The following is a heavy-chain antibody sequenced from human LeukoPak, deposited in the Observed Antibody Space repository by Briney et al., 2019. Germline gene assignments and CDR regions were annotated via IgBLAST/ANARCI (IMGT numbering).Heavy chain of an antibody. CDR1: GFTFSSYA. CDR2: ISGSGGST. V-gene: IGHV3-23*01. CDR3: AKDLKEYYYDSSGYAAFDY. D-gene: IGHD3-22*01. Sequence: PGGSLRLSCAASGFTFSSYAMSWVRQAPGKGLEWVSAISGSGGSTYYADSVKGRFTISRDNSKNTLYLQMNSLRAEDTAVYYCAKDLKEYYYDSSGYAAFDYWGQGTLVTVSS. J-gene: IGHJ4*02.